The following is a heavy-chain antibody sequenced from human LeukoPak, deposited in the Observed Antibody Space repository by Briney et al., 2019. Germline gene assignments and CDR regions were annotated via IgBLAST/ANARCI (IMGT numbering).Heavy chain of an antibody. J-gene: IGHJ4*02. CDR3: AGGGSGSADY. CDR2: IYYSGST. Sequence: PSETLSLTCTVSGGSISSYYWSWIRQPPGKGLEWIGYIYYSGSTNYNPSLKSRVTISVDTSKNQFSLKLSSVTAADTAVYYCAGGGSGSADYWGQGTLATVSS. V-gene: IGHV4-59*01. CDR1: GGSISSYY. D-gene: IGHD3-10*01.